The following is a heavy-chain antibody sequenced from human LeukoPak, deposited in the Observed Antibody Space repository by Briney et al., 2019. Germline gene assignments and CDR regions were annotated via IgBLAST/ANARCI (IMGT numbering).Heavy chain of an antibody. D-gene: IGHD2-21*01. CDR3: CGDFYN. CDR1: GVTFSNYG. J-gene: IGHJ4*01. V-gene: IGHV3-30*02. CDR2: MRYDGSNE. Sequence: GGTLSLSCATSGVTFSNYGMHWVRQAPPQGLEWVAFMRYDGSNEYYEDSAKGRFTITRDHSQNTVYLQMNSPRGEGTAVYYCCGDFYNWGRGTLVTASS.